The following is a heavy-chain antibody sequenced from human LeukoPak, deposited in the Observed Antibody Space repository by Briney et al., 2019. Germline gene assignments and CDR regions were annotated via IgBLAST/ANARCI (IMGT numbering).Heavy chain of an antibody. J-gene: IGHJ4*02. CDR2: ISSSGSGTYI. V-gene: IGHV3-21*01. Sequence: GGSLRLSCAASGFTFGSFSMTWVRQAPEKGLEWVSTISSSGSGTYIYYADSVKGRFTISRDNAKNSLYLQMNSLRAEDTAVYYCARDPGRSGGSCYSDYWGQGTLVTVSS. CDR3: ARDPGRSGGSCYSDY. D-gene: IGHD2-15*01. CDR1: GFTFGSFS.